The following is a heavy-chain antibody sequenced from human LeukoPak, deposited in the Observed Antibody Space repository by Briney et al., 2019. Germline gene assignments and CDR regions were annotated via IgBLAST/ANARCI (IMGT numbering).Heavy chain of an antibody. CDR3: AAIKRGYDHLHFHY. J-gene: IGHJ4*02. CDR1: GGSISSHY. Sequence: SETLSLTCTVTGGSISSHYWGWLRQPPGKGLEWIGNTWYFGSTSYNPSLSNRVTISEDTSKNQISLKLSSVTAADTAIYYCAAIKRGYDHLHFHYWGQGRLVTVS. V-gene: IGHV4-59*11. CDR2: TWYFGST. D-gene: IGHD2-15*01.